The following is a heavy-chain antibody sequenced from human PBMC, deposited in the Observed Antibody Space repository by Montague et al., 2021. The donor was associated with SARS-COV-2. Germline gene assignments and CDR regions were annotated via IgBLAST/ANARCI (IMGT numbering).Heavy chain of an antibody. CDR2: IHYSGST. J-gene: IGHJ4*02. D-gene: IGHD6-13*01. CDR1: GGSISSGGYY. CDR3: ARSESPSYSSSGFDD. Sequence: TLSLTCIVSGGSISSGGYYWSWIRQHPGKGLEWIGYIHYSGSTSYXPSLKSRLSISLDTSKNHFSLRLSSVTAADTAVYYCARSESPSYSSSGFDDWGQGTLVTVSS. V-gene: IGHV4-31*03.